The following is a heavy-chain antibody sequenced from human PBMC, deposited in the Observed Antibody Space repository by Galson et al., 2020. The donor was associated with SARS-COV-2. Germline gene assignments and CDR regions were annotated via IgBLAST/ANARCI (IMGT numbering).Heavy chain of an antibody. Sequence: GGSLRLSCAASGFTFSDYYMSWIRQAPWKGLEWVSYISSSSYTNYADSVKGRFTISRDNAKNSLYLQMNSLRAEDTAVYYCARDSPGSSVDYWGQGTLVTVSS. CDR3: ARDSPGSSVDY. V-gene: IGHV3-11*06. J-gene: IGHJ4*02. CDR1: GFTFSDYY. D-gene: IGHD6-6*01. CDR2: ISSSSYT.